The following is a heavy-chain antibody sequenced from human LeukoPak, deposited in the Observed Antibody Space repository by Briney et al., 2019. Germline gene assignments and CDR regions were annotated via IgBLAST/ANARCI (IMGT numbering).Heavy chain of an antibody. D-gene: IGHD6-13*01. J-gene: IGHJ6*02. CDR1: GDTLSSTSAA. Sequence: SQTLSLTCALSGDTLSSTSAAWDWVRQSASRGLEWLGRKYYRSKWYNDYAVSVKSQITINPDTSKNQFSLQLNSVTPEDTAVYSCARSLVYYYYGMDVWGQGTMVTVSS. V-gene: IGHV6-1*01. CDR3: ARSLVYYYYGMDV. CDR2: KYYRSKWYN.